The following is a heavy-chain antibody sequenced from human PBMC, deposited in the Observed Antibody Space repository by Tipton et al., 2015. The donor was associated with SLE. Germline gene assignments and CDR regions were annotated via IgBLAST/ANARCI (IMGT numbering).Heavy chain of an antibody. CDR1: GFTFTSFA. CDR2: ISGSGGGR. CDR3: ARAGIPPYYYYYMDV. V-gene: IGHV3-23*01. Sequence: GSLRLSCAASGFTFTSFAMNWVRQAPGKGLEWVSSISGSGGGRYYADSVKGRFTISRDTSKNTLYLQMNSLRAEDTAVYYCARAGIPPYYYYYMDVWGKGTTVTVSS. D-gene: IGHD6-13*01. J-gene: IGHJ6*03.